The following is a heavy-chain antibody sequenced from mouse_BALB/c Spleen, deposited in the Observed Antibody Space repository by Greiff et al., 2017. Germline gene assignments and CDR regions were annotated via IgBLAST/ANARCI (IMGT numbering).Heavy chain of an antibody. CDR1: GYTFTSYW. J-gene: IGHJ2*01. Sequence: VQLQQSGAELAKPGASVKMSCKASGYTFTSYWMHWVKQRPGQGLEWIGYINPSTGYTEYNQKFKDKATLTADKSSSTAYMQLSSLTSEDSAVYYCAITTVGADYWGQGTTLTVSA. D-gene: IGHD1-1*01. CDR2: INPSTGYT. V-gene: IGHV1-7*01. CDR3: AITTVGADY.